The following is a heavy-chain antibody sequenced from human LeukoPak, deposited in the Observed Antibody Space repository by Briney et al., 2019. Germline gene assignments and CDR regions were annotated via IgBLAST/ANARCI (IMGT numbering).Heavy chain of an antibody. V-gene: IGHV4-30-4*07. CDR1: GGSISSGGYS. CDR2: IYYSGST. D-gene: IGHD2-15*01. J-gene: IGHJ4*02. CDR3: ARAGGHREYYFDY. Sequence: SETLSLTCAVSGGSISSGGYSWSWIRQPPGKGLEWIGYIYYSGSTYYNPSLKSRVTISVDTSKNQFSLKLSSVAAADTAVYYCARAGGHREYYFDYWGQGTLVTVSS.